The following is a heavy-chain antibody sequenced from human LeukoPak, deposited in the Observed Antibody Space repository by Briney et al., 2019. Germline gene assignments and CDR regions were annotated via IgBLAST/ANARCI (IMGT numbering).Heavy chain of an antibody. CDR3: AKDRDLAAASYYFDY. CDR1: GFTFNNYG. D-gene: IGHD6-13*01. Sequence: GGSLRLSCAASGFTFNNYGMHWVRQAPGKGLEWVTVISYDGSDKYYADSVKGRFTISRDNSKKMLYLQMNSLRAEDTALYYCAKDRDLAAASYYFDYWGQGTLVTVSS. V-gene: IGHV3-30*18. CDR2: ISYDGSDK. J-gene: IGHJ4*02.